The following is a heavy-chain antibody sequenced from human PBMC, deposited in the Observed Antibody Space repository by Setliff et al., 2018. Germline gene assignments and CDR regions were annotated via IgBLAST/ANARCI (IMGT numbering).Heavy chain of an antibody. CDR1: GGSISSYY. CDR3: ARVPTIRFGELYRNDY. CDR2: IYYSGST. J-gene: IGHJ4*02. D-gene: IGHD3-10*01. V-gene: IGHV4-59*12. Sequence: ASETLSLTCTVSGGSISSYYWSWIRQPAGKGLEWIGHIYYSGSTYYNPSLKSRVTISVDTSKNQFSLKLSSVTAADTAVYYCARVPTIRFGELYRNDYWGQGTLVTVSS.